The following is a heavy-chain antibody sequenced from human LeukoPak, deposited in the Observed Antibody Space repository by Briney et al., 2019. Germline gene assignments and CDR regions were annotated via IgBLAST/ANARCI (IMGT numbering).Heavy chain of an antibody. D-gene: IGHD3-10*01. CDR1: GYTFTGYY. V-gene: IGHV1-2*02. J-gene: IGHJ6*02. CDR2: INPNSGGT. Sequence: ASVKVSCKASGYTFTGYYMHWVRQAPGQGLEWMGWINPNSGGTNYAQKFQGRVTMTRDTSISTAYMELSRLRSDDTAVYYCARDGSGSYYNVYYYYGMDVWGQGTTVTVSS. CDR3: ARDGSGSYYNVYYYYGMDV.